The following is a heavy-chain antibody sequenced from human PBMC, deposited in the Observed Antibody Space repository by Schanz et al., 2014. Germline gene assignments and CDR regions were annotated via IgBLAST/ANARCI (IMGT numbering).Heavy chain of an antibody. CDR2: ISDNGIST. J-gene: IGHJ4*02. V-gene: IGHV3-23*04. CDR1: GFTFSDYY. D-gene: IGHD6-19*01. Sequence: VQLVDSGGGLVKPGGSLRLSCAASGFTFSDYYMTWVRQAPGKGLEWVSGISDNGISTYYADSVKGRFSISRENSKSILYLQMNSLRAEDTAVYYCAKAGSGWSTAGYYYWGQGTLVAVSS. CDR3: AKAGSGWSTAGYYY.